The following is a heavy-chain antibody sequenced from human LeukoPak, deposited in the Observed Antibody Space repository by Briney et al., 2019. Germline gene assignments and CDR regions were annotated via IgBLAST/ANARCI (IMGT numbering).Heavy chain of an antibody. Sequence: TGGSRRLSCAASGFTFSSYSMNWVRQAPGKGLDWVSYISSSGTTMYYADSVKGRFTISRDNAKNSLYLQMNSLRDEDTAVYYCAVEGYCSGGACYTNWFDPWGQGTLVTVSS. J-gene: IGHJ5*02. CDR1: GFTFSSYS. CDR2: ISSSGTTM. CDR3: AVEGYCSGGACYTNWFDP. V-gene: IGHV3-48*02. D-gene: IGHD2-15*01.